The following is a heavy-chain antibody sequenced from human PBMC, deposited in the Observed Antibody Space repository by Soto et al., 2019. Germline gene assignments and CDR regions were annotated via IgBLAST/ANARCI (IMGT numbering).Heavy chain of an antibody. V-gene: IGHV4-59*01. Sequence: SETLSLTCTVSGGSMIAYYWNWMRQPPGKGLQWIGYTYYSGSTAYNPSLKSRVTISVDSSKNQFSLKLDSVTPADTAVYYCARVRGTAGKRYFDYWGPGTLVTVSS. CDR1: GGSMIAYY. J-gene: IGHJ4*02. CDR2: TYYSGST. CDR3: ARVRGTAGKRYFDY. D-gene: IGHD6-13*01.